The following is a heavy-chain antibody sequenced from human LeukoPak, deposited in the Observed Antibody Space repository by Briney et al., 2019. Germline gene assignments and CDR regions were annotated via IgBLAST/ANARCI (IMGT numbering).Heavy chain of an antibody. CDR2: ISSDGSST. V-gene: IGHV3-74*01. J-gene: IGHJ6*04. CDR3: ARAWDV. Sequence: GGSLRLSRVASGFTFGSYWMHWVRQAPGKGLVWVSRISSDGSSTSYADSVKGRFTISRDNAKNTVYLEMNSLRAEDTAVYHCARAWDVWGKGTTVTISS. CDR1: GFTFGSYW.